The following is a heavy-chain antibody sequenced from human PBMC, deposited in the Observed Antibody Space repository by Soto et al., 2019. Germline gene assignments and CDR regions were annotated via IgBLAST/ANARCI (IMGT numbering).Heavy chain of an antibody. J-gene: IGHJ4*02. Sequence: QVQLVQSGAEVKEPGASVKVSFKASGYTFTSYGISWGRQAPGQGIEWMGWISAYNGNTKNAQKFQGRVTMTTDTSTSTAYMELRSLRSDDTAVYYCAREPNYFDYWGQGTLVTVSS. CDR3: AREPNYFDY. CDR2: ISAYNGNT. V-gene: IGHV1-18*01. CDR1: GYTFTSYG.